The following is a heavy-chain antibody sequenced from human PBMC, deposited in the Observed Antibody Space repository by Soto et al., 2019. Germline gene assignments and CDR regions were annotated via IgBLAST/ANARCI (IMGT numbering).Heavy chain of an antibody. Sequence: SETLSLTCAVSSGSISSSNWWSWVRQPPGKGLEWIGEIYHSGSTNYNPSLKSRVTISVDKSKNQFSLKLSSVTAADTAVYYCARGYREEWLLIGGSWFDPWGQGTLVTVSS. CDR1: SGSISSSNW. CDR2: IYHSGST. V-gene: IGHV4-4*02. CDR3: ARGYREEWLLIGGSWFDP. J-gene: IGHJ5*02. D-gene: IGHD3-3*01.